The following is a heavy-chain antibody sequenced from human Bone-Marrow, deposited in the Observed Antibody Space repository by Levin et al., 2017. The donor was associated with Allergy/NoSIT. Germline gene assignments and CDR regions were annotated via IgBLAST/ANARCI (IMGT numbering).Heavy chain of an antibody. D-gene: IGHD3-22*01. CDR1: GFTFGDFA. J-gene: IGHJ4*02. CDR2: IKSEAYGGTA. CDR3: TREVVNYDSTGYYSY. Sequence: SCTTSGFTFGDFAMTWVRQAPGMGLECIGFIKSEAYGGTAEYAASVKGRFIISRDDSKSIAYLQMNSLKIEDTAVYYCTREVVNYDSTGYYSYWGQGTLVSVSS. V-gene: IGHV3-49*04.